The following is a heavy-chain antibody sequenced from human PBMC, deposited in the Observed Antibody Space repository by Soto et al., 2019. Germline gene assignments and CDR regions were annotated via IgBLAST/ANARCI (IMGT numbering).Heavy chain of an antibody. CDR1: GFIFSNYV. J-gene: IGHJ4*02. CDR3: AKRPRSLLTFDY. CDR2: ISDSGGTS. V-gene: IGHV3-23*04. D-gene: IGHD1-26*01. Sequence: EVQLVDSGGGLVQPGGSLRLSCAASGFIFSNYVMSWVRQAPGKGLEWVSSISDSGGTSYYADSVKGRFTISRDNSKNTKYLQMNSLRAEYTAIYYCAKRPRSLLTFDYWGQGPLVTVSS.